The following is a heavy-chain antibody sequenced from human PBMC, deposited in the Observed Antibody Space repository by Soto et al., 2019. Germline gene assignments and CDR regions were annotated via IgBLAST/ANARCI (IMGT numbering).Heavy chain of an antibody. D-gene: IGHD3-22*01. Sequence: SVKVSCKASGGTFSSYAISWVRQAPGQGLEWMGGIIPIFGTANYAQKFQGRVTITADESTSTAYMELSSLRSEDTAVYYCARDRETSSGYYSLDAFDIWGQGTMVTVSS. CDR3: ARDRETSSGYYSLDAFDI. CDR2: IIPIFGTA. J-gene: IGHJ3*02. CDR1: GGTFSSYA. V-gene: IGHV1-69*13.